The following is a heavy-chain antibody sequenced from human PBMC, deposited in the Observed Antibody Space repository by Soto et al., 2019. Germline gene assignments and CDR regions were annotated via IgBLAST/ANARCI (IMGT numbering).Heavy chain of an antibody. V-gene: IGHV1-46*01. Sequence: SVKVSCKGSGYTLTSFFMHWMRKTPGQGLEWMGVIDPSAGSTTYAQKFKGRVRMTRDTFTSTVFVELSSLRSEDTAVYYCARSPRPTGTTLYYFDSWGQRTLVTVSS. CDR3: ARSPRPTGTTLYYFDS. D-gene: IGHD1-1*01. J-gene: IGHJ4*02. CDR2: IDPSAGST. CDR1: GYTLTSFF.